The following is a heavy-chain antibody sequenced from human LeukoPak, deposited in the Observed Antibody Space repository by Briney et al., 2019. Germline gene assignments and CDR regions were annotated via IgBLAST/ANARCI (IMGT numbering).Heavy chain of an antibody. V-gene: IGHV3-30*18. J-gene: IGHJ6*02. CDR3: AKDRGKYFYGMDV. CDR2: ISYDETNE. CDR1: GFNFSSYG. Sequence: GGSLRLSCAASGFNFSSYGMHWVRQAPGKGLEWVAVISYDETNEYYADSVKGRFTISRDNSKNTLYLQMHSLTDEDTAVYYCAKDRGKYFYGMDVWGQGTTVTVSS.